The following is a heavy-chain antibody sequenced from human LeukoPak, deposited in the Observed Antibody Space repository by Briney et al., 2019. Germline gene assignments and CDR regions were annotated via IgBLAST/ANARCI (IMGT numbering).Heavy chain of an antibody. Sequence: PSETLSLTCTVSGGSISSYYWSWIRQPPGKGLEWIGYIYYSGSTNYNPSLESRVTISVDTSKNQFSLKLSSVTAADTAVYYCARGAPDTTSPWVSEFDPWGQGTLVTVSS. CDR2: IYYSGST. J-gene: IGHJ5*02. V-gene: IGHV4-59*01. D-gene: IGHD1-1*01. CDR1: GGSISSYY. CDR3: ARGAPDTTSPWVSEFDP.